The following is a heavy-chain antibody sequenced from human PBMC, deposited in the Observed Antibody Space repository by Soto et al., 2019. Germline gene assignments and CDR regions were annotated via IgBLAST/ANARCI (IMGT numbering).Heavy chain of an antibody. CDR3: SRDGVRGAGAANSYYHHGWDV. J-gene: IGHJ6*04. Sequence: ASVKVSCKASGYTFTNYGISWVRQAPGQGLEWMGWISTDNGNTHSARKLQGRVTMTTDTSTSTAYMEVRSLSSDDTAMYYCSRDGVRGAGAANSYYHHGWDVWGKGTTVTVSS. D-gene: IGHD3-10*01. CDR1: GYTFTNYG. V-gene: IGHV1-18*01. CDR2: ISTDNGNT.